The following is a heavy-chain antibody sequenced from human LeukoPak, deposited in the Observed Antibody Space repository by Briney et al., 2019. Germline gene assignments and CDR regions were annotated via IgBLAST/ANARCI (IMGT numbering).Heavy chain of an antibody. CDR3: ASYPFYVRSADAFDI. Sequence: SETLSLTCTVSGGSISSSSYYWGWIRQRPGKGLEWIGSIYYSGSTYYNPSLKSRVTISVDTSKNQFSLKLSSVTAADTAVYYCASYPFYVRSADAFDIWGQGTMVTVSS. CDR1: GGSISSSSYY. D-gene: IGHD3-10*02. CDR2: IYYSGST. J-gene: IGHJ3*02. V-gene: IGHV4-39*01.